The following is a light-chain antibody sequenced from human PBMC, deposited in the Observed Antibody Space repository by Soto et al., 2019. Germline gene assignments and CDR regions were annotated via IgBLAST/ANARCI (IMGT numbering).Light chain of an antibody. V-gene: IGLV2-14*01. CDR3: SSYTTSSTSLVV. Sequence: QSALTQPASVSGSPGQSITISCTGSSSDVGGYNYVSWYQQHPGKAPKVMIYEVSNRPLGVSNRFSGSKSGNTASLTISGLQAEDEADYYCSSYTTSSTSLVVFGAGTQLTVL. CDR1: SSDVGGYNY. CDR2: EVS. J-gene: IGLJ2*01.